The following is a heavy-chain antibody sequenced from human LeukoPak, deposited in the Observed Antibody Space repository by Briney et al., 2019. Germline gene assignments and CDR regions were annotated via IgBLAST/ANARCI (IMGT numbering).Heavy chain of an antibody. J-gene: IGHJ4*02. CDR2: INPNSGGT. Sequence: ASVKVSCKASEYTFTGYYMHWGRQAPGQGLEWMGRINPNSGGTNYAQKFQGRVTMTRDTSISTAYMELSRLRSDDTAVYYCASNEGIAAPFDYWGQGTLVTVSS. D-gene: IGHD6-13*01. CDR3: ASNEGIAAPFDY. V-gene: IGHV1-2*06. CDR1: EYTFTGYY.